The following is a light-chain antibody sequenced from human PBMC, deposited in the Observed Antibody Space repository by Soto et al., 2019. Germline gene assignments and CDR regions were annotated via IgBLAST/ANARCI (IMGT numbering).Light chain of an antibody. CDR1: SGHSNYA. V-gene: IGLV4-69*01. CDR3: QTWGSGIVV. J-gene: IGLJ2*01. CDR2: LNSDGSH. Sequence: QPVLTQSPSASASLGASVKLTCTLSSGHSNYAIAWHQQQSEKRPRYLMKLNSDGSHSKGDGIPDRFSGSSSGAERYLTIPSLQSEDEADYYCQTWGSGIVVFGGGTQLTVL.